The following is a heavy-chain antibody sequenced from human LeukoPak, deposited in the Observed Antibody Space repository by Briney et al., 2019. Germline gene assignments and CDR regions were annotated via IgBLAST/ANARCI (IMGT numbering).Heavy chain of an antibody. J-gene: IGHJ5*02. V-gene: IGHV4-34*01. Sequence: SETLSLTYAVYGGSFSGYYWSWIRQPPGKGLEWVGEINHSGSTNYNPSLKSRVTISVDTSKNQFSLKLSSLTAAAPAGYYCGRHNREMATIRPRGCDLWGQGTRVSVSS. CDR1: GGSFSGYY. D-gene: IGHD5-24*01. CDR3: GRHNREMATIRPRGCDL. CDR2: INHSGST.